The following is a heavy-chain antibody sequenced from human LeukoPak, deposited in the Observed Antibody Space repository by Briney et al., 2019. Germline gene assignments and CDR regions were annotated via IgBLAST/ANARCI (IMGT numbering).Heavy chain of an antibody. J-gene: IGHJ4*02. V-gene: IGHV1-58*01. CDR2: IVVGSDNT. CDR1: GFTFTSSA. CDR3: AADTQYYYDSSGYRD. D-gene: IGHD3-22*01. Sequence: ASVKVSCKASGFTFTSSAVQWVRQARGQRLEWIGWIVVGSDNTNYAQKFQERVTITRDMSTGTAYMELSSLRSEDTAVYYCAADTQYYYDSSGYRDWGQGTLATVSS.